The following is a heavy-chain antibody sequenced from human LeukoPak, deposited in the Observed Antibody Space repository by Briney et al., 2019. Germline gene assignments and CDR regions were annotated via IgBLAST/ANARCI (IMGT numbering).Heavy chain of an antibody. CDR1: GFTFSSYE. J-gene: IGHJ4*02. D-gene: IGHD2/OR15-2a*01. Sequence: GALRLSCSASGFTFSSYEMNWVRQAPGKGLEWISHITGSGDTIYYAGSVKGRFTISRDNAKNSLFLQMNSLTADDTAVYYCARERTTIVSGTTIGAYWGQGTLVTVSS. V-gene: IGHV3-48*03. CDR3: ARERTTIVSGTTIGAY. CDR2: ITGSGDTI.